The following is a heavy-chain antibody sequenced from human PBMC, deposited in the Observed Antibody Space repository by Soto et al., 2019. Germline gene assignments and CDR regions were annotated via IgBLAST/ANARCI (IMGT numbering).Heavy chain of an antibody. CDR1: GYTFTGYY. V-gene: IGHV1-2*04. CDR2: INPNSGGT. Sequence: GASVKVSCKASGYTFTGYYMHWVRQAPGQGLEWMGWINPNSGGTNYAQKFQGWVTMTRDTSISTAYMELSRLRSDDTAVYYCARDQRGSSSWYDYYYYGMDVWGQGTTVTVS. D-gene: IGHD6-13*01. CDR3: ARDQRGSSSWYDYYYYGMDV. J-gene: IGHJ6*02.